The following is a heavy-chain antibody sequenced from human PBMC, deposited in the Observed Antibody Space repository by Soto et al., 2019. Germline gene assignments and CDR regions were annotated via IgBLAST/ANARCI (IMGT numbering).Heavy chain of an antibody. CDR1: GYTFTSYG. Sequence: ASVKVSCTASGYTFTSYGISWVRQAPGQGLEWMGWISAYNGNTNYAQKLQGRVTMTTDTSTSTAYMELRSLRSDDTAVYYCARAASIVVVPAAMSHDYWGQGTLVTVSS. D-gene: IGHD2-2*01. J-gene: IGHJ4*02. CDR3: ARAASIVVVPAAMSHDY. CDR2: ISAYNGNT. V-gene: IGHV1-18*01.